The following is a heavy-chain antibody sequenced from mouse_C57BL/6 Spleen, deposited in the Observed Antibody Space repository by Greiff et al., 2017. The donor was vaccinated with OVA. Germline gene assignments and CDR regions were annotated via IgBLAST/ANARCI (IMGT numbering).Heavy chain of an antibody. CDR1: GYAFSSSW. CDR2: IYPGDGDT. CDR3: ARESNQLLLFDY. J-gene: IGHJ2*01. V-gene: IGHV1-82*01. D-gene: IGHD2-1*01. Sequence: QVQLQQSGPELVKPGASVKISCKASGYAFSSSWMNWVKQTPGKGLEWIGRIYPGDGDTNYNGKFKGKATLTADKSSSTAYMQLSSLTSADSAVYFCARESNQLLLFDYWGQGTTLTVSS.